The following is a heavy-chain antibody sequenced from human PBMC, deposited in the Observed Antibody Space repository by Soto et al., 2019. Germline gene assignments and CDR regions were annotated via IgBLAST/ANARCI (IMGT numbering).Heavy chain of an antibody. CDR2: IIPIFGTA. D-gene: IGHD2-2*01. Sequence: ASVKVSCKASGGTFSSYAISWVRQAPGQGLEWMGGIIPIFGTANYAQKFQGRVTITADESTSTAYMELSSLRSEGTAVYYCARDRRDVVVPAAMNWFDPWGQGTLVTVSS. V-gene: IGHV1-69*13. J-gene: IGHJ5*02. CDR3: ARDRRDVVVPAAMNWFDP. CDR1: GGTFSSYA.